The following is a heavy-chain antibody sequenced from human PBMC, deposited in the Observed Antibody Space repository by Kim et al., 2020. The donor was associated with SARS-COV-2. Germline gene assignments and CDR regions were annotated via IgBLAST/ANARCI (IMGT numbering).Heavy chain of an antibody. CDR2: INPNSGVT. CDR1: GYTFTGHF. V-gene: IGHV1-2*02. Sequence: ASVKVSCKASGYTFTGHFMHWVRQAPGQGLEWMGWINPNSGVTKYAQKFQGRVTMTRDTSISTAYMELSRLTSDDTAVYYCPRDGYSGAAFDSWGQGTLVTVSS. J-gene: IGHJ5*01. D-gene: IGHD3-22*01. CDR3: PRDGYSGAAFDS.